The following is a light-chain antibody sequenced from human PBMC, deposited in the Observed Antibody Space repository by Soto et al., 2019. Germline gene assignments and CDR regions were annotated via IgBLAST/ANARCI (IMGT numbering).Light chain of an antibody. V-gene: IGKV3-20*01. CDR3: QQCDGSPRLT. CDR1: QSVSSSY. CDR2: GAS. J-gene: IGKJ4*01. Sequence: EIVLTQSPGTLSLSPGERATLSCRASQSVSSSYLAWYQQIPGQAPRLLIYGASSRATGIPDRFSGSGCGTDFTLSISRLEPEDCVVYYCQQCDGSPRLTCGGGTKLEIK.